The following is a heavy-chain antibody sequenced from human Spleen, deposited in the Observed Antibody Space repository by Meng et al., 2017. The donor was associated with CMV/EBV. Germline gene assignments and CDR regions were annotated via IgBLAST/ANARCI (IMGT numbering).Heavy chain of an antibody. D-gene: IGHD3-3*01. V-gene: IGHV4-34*01. Sequence: FSGYYWSWIRQPPGKGLEWIGEINHSGSTNYNPSLKSRVATSVDTSKNQFSLKLSSVTAADTAVYYCARGRRRYSFWSDHIGGWFDPRGQGTLVTVSS. CDR2: INHSGST. J-gene: IGHJ5*02. CDR1: FSGYY. CDR3: ARGRRRYSFWSDHIGGWFDP.